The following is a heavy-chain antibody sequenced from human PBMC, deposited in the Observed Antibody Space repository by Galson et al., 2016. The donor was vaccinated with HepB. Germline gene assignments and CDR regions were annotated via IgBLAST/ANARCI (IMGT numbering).Heavy chain of an antibody. J-gene: IGHJ3*02. Sequence: SLRLSCAVSGFTFSSYTMNWVRQAPGKGLEWVSPINSMSNYIYYVDSVKGRFTISRDNAKNSLYLQMHSLRAEDTAIYYCATEPPQIVYCPGGGCPAARPFDMWGQGTMVTVSS. CDR3: ATEPPQIVYCPGGGCPAARPFDM. D-gene: IGHD2-8*02. CDR2: INSMSNYI. V-gene: IGHV3-21*04. CDR1: GFTFSSYT.